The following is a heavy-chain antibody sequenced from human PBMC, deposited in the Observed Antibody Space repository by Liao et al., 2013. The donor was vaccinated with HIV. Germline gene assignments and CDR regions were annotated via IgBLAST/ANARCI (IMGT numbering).Heavy chain of an antibody. CDR2: IYYSGSA. CDR3: ARGRKRQWLVHLDY. V-gene: IGHV4-30-4*08. CDR1: GGSISSGDYY. J-gene: IGHJ4*02. Sequence: QVQLQESGPGLVKPSQTLSLTCTVSGGSISSGDYYWSWIRQPPGKGLEWIGYIYYSGSANYNPSLKSRVTISLDTSKNQFSLKLSSVTAADTAVYYCARGRKRQWLVHLDYWAREPWSPSPQ. D-gene: IGHD6-19*01.